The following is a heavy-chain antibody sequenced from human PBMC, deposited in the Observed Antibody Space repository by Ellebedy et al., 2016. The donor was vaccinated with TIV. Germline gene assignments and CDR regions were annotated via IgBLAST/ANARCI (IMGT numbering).Heavy chain of an antibody. CDR1: GYTFTSYG. J-gene: IGHJ6*02. V-gene: IGHV1-18*01. Sequence: AASVKVSCKASGYTFTSYGISWVRQAPGQGLEWMGWISAYNGNTNYAQKLQGRVTMTTDTSTSTAYMELRSLRSDDTAVYYCARDSDTVRAYYYYYGMDVWGQGTTVTVSS. CDR3: ARDSDTVRAYYYYYGMDV. CDR2: ISAYNGNT. D-gene: IGHD4-17*01.